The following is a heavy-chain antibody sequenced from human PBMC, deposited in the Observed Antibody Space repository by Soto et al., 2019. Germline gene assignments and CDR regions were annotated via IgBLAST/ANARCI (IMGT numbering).Heavy chain of an antibody. CDR3: AKDGGADGYFGNWLDP. Sequence: QVHLVQSGPEVKKPGSSVNVSCKASGGTFSNYAITWVRQAPGQGLEWVGRIIPIFGTTNVAQKFQGRVTITADESTTTAYMELSGLRSDDTAVYYCAKDGGADGYFGNWLDPWGQGTLVTVSS. CDR1: GGTFSNYA. CDR2: IIPIFGTT. D-gene: IGHD5-12*01. J-gene: IGHJ5*02. V-gene: IGHV1-69*15.